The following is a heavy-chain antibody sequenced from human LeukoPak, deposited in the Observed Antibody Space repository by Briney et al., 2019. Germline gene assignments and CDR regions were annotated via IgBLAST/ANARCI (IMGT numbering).Heavy chain of an antibody. CDR1: GGSISGYY. CDR2: IYSSGTN. J-gene: IGHJ2*01. CDR3: ARLKLGAYFDL. Sequence: SETLSLTCTVSGGSISGYYWSWIRQPPGKALEWIAYIYSSGTNLYNPSLKSRGTISVDPSKDQFSLELRSVTAADTAIYYCARLKLGAYFDLWGRGTLVTVSS. V-gene: IGHV4-59*08. D-gene: IGHD3-16*01.